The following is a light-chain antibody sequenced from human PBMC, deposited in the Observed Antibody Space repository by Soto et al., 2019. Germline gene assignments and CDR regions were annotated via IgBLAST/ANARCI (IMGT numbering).Light chain of an antibody. CDR3: QQRSNWLLP. V-gene: IGKV3-11*01. CDR2: DAS. J-gene: IGKJ4*01. Sequence: ERATLSGRASQSVSSYLAWYQQKPGQAPRLLIYDASNRATGIPARFSGSGSGTDFTLTISCLEPEDFAVYYCQQRSNWLLPFGGGTMV. CDR1: QSVSSY.